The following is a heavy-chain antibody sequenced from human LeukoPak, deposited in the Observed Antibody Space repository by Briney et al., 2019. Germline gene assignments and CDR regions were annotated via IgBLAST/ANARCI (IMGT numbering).Heavy chain of an antibody. CDR3: AREAIRTPVDV. Sequence: ASVEVSCKASGYTFTSYGISWVRQAPGQGLEWMGWISAYNGNTNYAQKLQGRVTMTSDTSTSTAYMELRSLRSDVTAVYYCAREAIRTPVDVWGQGTTVTVSS. J-gene: IGHJ6*02. D-gene: IGHD2-15*01. CDR1: GYTFTSYG. V-gene: IGHV1-18*01. CDR2: ISAYNGNT.